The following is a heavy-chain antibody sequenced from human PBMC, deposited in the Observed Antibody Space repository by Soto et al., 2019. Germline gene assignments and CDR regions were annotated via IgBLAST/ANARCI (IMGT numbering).Heavy chain of an antibody. CDR2: ISYDGSNK. J-gene: IGHJ6*02. V-gene: IGHV3-30*18. Sequence: GGSLRLSCAASGFTFSSYGMHWVRQAPGKGLEWVAVISYDGSNKYYADSVKGRFTISRDNSKNTLYLQMNSLRAEDTAVYYCAKDLMAPYYDFWSGYPTWYYYGMDVWGQGTTVTVSS. CDR1: GFTFSSYG. CDR3: AKDLMAPYYDFWSGYPTWYYYGMDV. D-gene: IGHD3-3*01.